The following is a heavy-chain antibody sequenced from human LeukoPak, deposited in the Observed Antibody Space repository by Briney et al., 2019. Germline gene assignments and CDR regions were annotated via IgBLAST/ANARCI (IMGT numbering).Heavy chain of an antibody. CDR3: AREGNSGVRGVKVDY. D-gene: IGHD3-10*01. CDR1: GGSFSGYY. Sequence: SETLPLTCAVYGGSFSGYYWSWIRQPPGKGLEWIGEINHSGSTNYNPSLKSRVTISVDTSKNQFSLKLSSVTAADTAVYYCAREGNSGVRGVKVDYWGQGTLVTVSS. CDR2: INHSGST. J-gene: IGHJ4*02. V-gene: IGHV4-34*01.